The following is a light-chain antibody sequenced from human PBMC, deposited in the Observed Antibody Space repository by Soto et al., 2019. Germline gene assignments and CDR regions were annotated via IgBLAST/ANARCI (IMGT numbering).Light chain of an antibody. CDR2: EVS. CDR3: SSYTTSTTYV. J-gene: IGLJ1*01. CDR1: ISDVGGYNY. V-gene: IGLV2-14*01. Sequence: QSVLTQPASVSGSPGQSITISCTGTISDVGGYNYVSWYQQHPGKAPKLMIYEVSNRPSGVSDRFSGSKSGNTASLTISGLQAEDEADYYCSSYTTSTTYVFGTGTKATVL.